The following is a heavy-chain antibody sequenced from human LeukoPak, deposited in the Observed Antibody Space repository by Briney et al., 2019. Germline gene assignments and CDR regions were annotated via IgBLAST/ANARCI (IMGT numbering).Heavy chain of an antibody. V-gene: IGHV1-8*01. D-gene: IGHD3-10*01. CDR2: MNPNSGNT. Sequence: GASVKVSCKASGYTFTSYDINWVRQATGQGLEWMGSMNPNSGNTGYAQKLQGRVTMTRNTSISTAYMELSSLRSEDTAVYYCARGRYYGSGSYYKNWFDPWGQGTLVTVSS. J-gene: IGHJ5*02. CDR3: ARGRYYGSGSYYKNWFDP. CDR1: GYTFTSYD.